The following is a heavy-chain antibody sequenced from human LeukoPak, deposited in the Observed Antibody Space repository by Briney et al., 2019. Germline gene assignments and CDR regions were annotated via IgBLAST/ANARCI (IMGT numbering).Heavy chain of an antibody. CDR3: ARHLSGTTMAHYFDH. V-gene: IGHV4-39*01. CDR1: GASISSGRNY. J-gene: IGHJ4*02. Sequence: PSETLSLTCTVSGASISSGRNYWGWIRQSPGKGLEWIASLYSSGTTHYNPSLQSRVSVSVDTSKNQFSVGLNSLTAADTAVYYCARHLSGTTMAHYFDHWGQGTVVTVSS. CDR2: LYSSGTT. D-gene: IGHD1-1*01.